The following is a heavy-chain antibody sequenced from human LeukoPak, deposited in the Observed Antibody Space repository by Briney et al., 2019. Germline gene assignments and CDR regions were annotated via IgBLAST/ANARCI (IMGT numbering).Heavy chain of an antibody. CDR1: GFTFSSYS. D-gene: IGHD5-18*01. Sequence: GGSLRLSCAASGFTFSSYSMNWVRQAPGKGLEWVSSISSSSSYIYYADSVKGRFTISRDNAKNSLYLQMNSLRAEDTAVYYCARGRGYSYGPPYYYYYYMDVWGKGTTVTVSS. J-gene: IGHJ6*03. CDR2: ISSSSSYI. CDR3: ARGRGYSYGPPYYYYYYMDV. V-gene: IGHV3-21*01.